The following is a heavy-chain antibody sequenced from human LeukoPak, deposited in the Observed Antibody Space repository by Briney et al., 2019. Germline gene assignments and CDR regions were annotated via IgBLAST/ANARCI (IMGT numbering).Heavy chain of an antibody. J-gene: IGHJ4*02. CDR3: ARHAEYNSGWHFYLDH. V-gene: IGHV4-39*01. D-gene: IGHD6-19*01. CDR1: GVSTTNGSYY. Sequence: SSETLSLTCTVSGVSTTNGSYYWAWIRQPPGKGLEWIGSVHNVGSTYYNLSLRSRVTMSIDTSKNQFSLRLNSVTAADTAVYYCARHAEYNSGWHFYLDHWGQGILVTVSS. CDR2: VHNVGST.